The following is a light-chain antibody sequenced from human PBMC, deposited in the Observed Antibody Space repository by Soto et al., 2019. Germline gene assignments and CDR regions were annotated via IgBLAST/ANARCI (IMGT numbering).Light chain of an antibody. CDR3: QQYDTWPPT. CDR2: DVS. Sequence: IVMTQSPATLSVSPGEGVTLSCRARQSVNSMLAWYQQKPGQAPRVLIYDVSRRATGIPARFSGSGSGTEFTLTISSLQSEDFAVYWCQQYDTWPPTFGQGAKVEVE. J-gene: IGKJ1*01. CDR1: QSVNSM. V-gene: IGKV3-15*01.